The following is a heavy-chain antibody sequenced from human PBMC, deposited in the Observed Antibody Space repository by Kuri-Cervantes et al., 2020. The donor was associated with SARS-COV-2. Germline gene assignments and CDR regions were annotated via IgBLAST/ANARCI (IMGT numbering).Heavy chain of an antibody. CDR3: ARSVGTIFGVVIGESRSYYGMDV. CDR2: IYTSGST. J-gene: IGHJ6*02. D-gene: IGHD3-3*01. Sequence: GSLRLSCTVSGGSISSHYWSWIRQPAGKGREWIGRIYTSGSTNYNPSLKSRFTMSVDTSKNQFSLKLSSVTAADTAVYYCARSVGTIFGVVIGESRSYYGMDVWGPGTTVTVSS. CDR1: GGSISSHY. V-gene: IGHV4-4*07.